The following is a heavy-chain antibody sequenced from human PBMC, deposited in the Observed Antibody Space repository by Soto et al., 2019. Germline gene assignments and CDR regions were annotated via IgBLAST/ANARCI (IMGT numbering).Heavy chain of an antibody. J-gene: IGHJ4*02. Sequence: QVQLVESGGGVVQPGRYLRLSCAASGITFSSYGFHWVRQAPGKGLEWVAVIWYDGSNKYYADSVRGRFTISRDDSKNTVYLQMNSLRAEDTAVYYCAREHDGYWGQGTLVTVSP. V-gene: IGHV3-33*01. D-gene: IGHD3-3*01. CDR2: IWYDGSNK. CDR3: AREHDGY. CDR1: GITFSSYG.